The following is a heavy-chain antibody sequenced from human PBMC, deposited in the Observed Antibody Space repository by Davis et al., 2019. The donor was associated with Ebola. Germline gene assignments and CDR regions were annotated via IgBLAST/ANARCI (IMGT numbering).Heavy chain of an antibody. Sequence: PGGSLRLSCAASGFTFSSYSMNWVRQAPGKGLEWVSYISSSSSTIYYADSVKGRFTISRDNAKNSLYLQMNSLRAEDTAVYYCARDTLLWFGDPEYWGQGTLVTVSS. D-gene: IGHD3-10*01. J-gene: IGHJ4*02. CDR1: GFTFSSYS. CDR2: ISSSSSTI. V-gene: IGHV3-48*04. CDR3: ARDTLLWFGDPEY.